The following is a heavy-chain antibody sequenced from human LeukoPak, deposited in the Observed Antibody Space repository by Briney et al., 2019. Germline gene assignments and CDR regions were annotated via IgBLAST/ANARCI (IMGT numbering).Heavy chain of an antibody. CDR1: GGSISSSSDY. CDR3: ARVVYCSGGSCPNSFDP. Sequence: SETLSLTCTVSGGSISSSSDYWGWIRQPPGKGMEWIGSIYYSGSTYYNPSLKSRVTISVDTSKNQFSLKLSSVTAADTAVYYCARVVYCSGGSCPNSFDPWGQGTLVTVSS. J-gene: IGHJ5*02. D-gene: IGHD2-15*01. V-gene: IGHV4-39*07. CDR2: IYYSGST.